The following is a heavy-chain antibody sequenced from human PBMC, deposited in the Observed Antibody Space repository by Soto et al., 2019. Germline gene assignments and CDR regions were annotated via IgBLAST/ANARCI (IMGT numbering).Heavy chain of an antibody. CDR3: AREGIAVAGSFDY. V-gene: IGHV3-30-3*01. J-gene: IGHJ4*02. Sequence: GGSLRLCCAASGFTFSSYAMHWVRQAPGKGLEWVAVISYDGSNKYYADSVKGRFTISRDNSKNTLYLQMNSLRAEDTAVYYCAREGIAVAGSFDYWGQGTLVTVSS. CDR2: ISYDGSNK. CDR1: GFTFSSYA. D-gene: IGHD6-19*01.